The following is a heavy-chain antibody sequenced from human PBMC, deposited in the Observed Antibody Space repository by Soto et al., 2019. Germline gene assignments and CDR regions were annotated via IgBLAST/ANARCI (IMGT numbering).Heavy chain of an antibody. J-gene: IGHJ3*02. CDR1: GYTFTSYY. CDR2: INPSGGST. V-gene: IGHV1-46*01. Sequence: QVQLVQSGAEVKKPGASVKVSCKASGYTFTSYYMHWVRQAPGQGLEWMGVINPSGGSTSYAQKFQGRVTMTRDTSTSTVYMELSSLRSEDTAVYYCARAVTSRGDAFDIWGQGTMVTVSS. CDR3: ARAVTSRGDAFDI. D-gene: IGHD4-17*01.